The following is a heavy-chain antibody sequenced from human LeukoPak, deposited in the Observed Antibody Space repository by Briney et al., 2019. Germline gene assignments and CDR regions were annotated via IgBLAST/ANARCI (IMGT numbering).Heavy chain of an antibody. CDR3: ARVAFGGPTPNYYGSGSYPKYYGMDV. V-gene: IGHV4-31*03. CDR2: IYYSGST. Sequence: SETLSLTCTVSGDSISSRGYYWSWIRQHPGKGLEWIGYIYYSGSTYYNPSLKSRVTISVDTSKNQFSLKLSSVTAADTAVYYCARVAFGGPTPNYYGSGSYPKYYGMDVWGQGTTVTVSS. J-gene: IGHJ6*02. CDR1: GDSISSRGYY. D-gene: IGHD3-10*01.